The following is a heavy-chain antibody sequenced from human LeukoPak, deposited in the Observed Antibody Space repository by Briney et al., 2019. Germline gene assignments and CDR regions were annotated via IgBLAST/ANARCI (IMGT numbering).Heavy chain of an antibody. J-gene: IGHJ4*02. CDR1: GGSISSYY. Sequence: PSETLSLTCTVSGGSISSYYWSWLRQPPGKGLEWIGYIYYSGSTNYNPSLTSRVTISVDTSKNQFSLKLSSVTAADTAVYYCARGTYSSGRIPFDYWGQGTLVTVSS. CDR3: ARGTYSSGRIPFDY. CDR2: IYYSGST. D-gene: IGHD6-19*01. V-gene: IGHV4-59*01.